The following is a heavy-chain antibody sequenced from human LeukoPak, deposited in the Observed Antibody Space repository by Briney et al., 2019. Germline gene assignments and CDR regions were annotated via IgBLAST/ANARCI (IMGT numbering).Heavy chain of an antibody. V-gene: IGHV3-72*01. Sequence: GGSLRLSCAASGFTFSDHFMDWVRRAPGKGLEWVGRIRKRPNSYTTEYAASVQGRFAISRDDSKNSLYLQMNSLKTEDTAVYYCARVSTTVAGSDYLDYWGQGTQVTISS. D-gene: IGHD6-19*01. J-gene: IGHJ4*02. CDR1: GFTFSDHF. CDR2: IRKRPNSYTT. CDR3: ARVSTTVAGSDYLDY.